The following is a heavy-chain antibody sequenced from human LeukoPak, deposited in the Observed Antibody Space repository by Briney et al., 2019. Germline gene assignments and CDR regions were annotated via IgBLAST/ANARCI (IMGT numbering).Heavy chain of an antibody. CDR2: ISFDETKE. Sequence: PGGSLRLSCATSGFTFSSYGMHWVRQAPGKGLEWMAFISFDETKEYYGDSVKGRFTISRDNSKNTLYLQMNSLTAEDTAIYYCAKATGTLGNWGQGTLVTVSS. V-gene: IGHV3-30*02. D-gene: IGHD1-1*01. CDR1: GFTFSSYG. CDR3: AKATGTLGN. J-gene: IGHJ4*02.